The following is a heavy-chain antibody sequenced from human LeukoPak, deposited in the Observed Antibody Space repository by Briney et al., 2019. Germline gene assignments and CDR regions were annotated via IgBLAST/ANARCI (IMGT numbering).Heavy chain of an antibody. J-gene: IGHJ5*02. CDR3: ARVTAYAVATIRPHTTLYNWFDP. CDR2: ISAYNGNT. V-gene: IGHV1-18*01. Sequence: ASVKVSCKASGYTFTSYGISWVRQAPGQGLEWMGWISAYNGNTNYAQKLQGRVTMTTDTSTSTAYMELRSLRSDDTAVYYCARVTAYAVATIRPHTTLYNWFDPWGQGTLVTVSS. D-gene: IGHD5-12*01. CDR1: GYTFTSYG.